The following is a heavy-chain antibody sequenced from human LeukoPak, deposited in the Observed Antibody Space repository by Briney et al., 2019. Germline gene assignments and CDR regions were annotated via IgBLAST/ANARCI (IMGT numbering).Heavy chain of an antibody. V-gene: IGHV4-59*01. CDR2: IYYRVGA. CDR1: GGSISGYS. D-gene: IGHD6-13*01. J-gene: IGHJ6*03. CDR3: ARAPQGSVPAAGTIYYYSMDV. Sequence: SLETLSLTCTVSGGSISGYSRRSIWEPPRKRLWRVWDIYYRVGATYNTSLKSRVTASVDTSKNQFSLKLSSVTAADTAVYYCARAPQGSVPAAGTIYYYSMDVWGKGTTVTVSS.